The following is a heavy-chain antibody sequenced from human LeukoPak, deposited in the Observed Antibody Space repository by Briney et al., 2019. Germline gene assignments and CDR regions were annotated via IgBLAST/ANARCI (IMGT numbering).Heavy chain of an antibody. J-gene: IGHJ3*02. D-gene: IGHD3-3*01. V-gene: IGHV3-23*01. CDR1: GFTFSTHA. CDR3: AKGGELRFLEWLLGDDAFDI. Sequence: GGSLRLSCVASGFTFSTHAMSWVRLAPGKGLEWVSAIGGSDGSTYYADSVKGRFTISRDNSKNTLYLQMNSLRAEDTAVYYCAKGGELRFLEWLLGDDAFDIWGQGTMVTVSS. CDR2: IGGSDGST.